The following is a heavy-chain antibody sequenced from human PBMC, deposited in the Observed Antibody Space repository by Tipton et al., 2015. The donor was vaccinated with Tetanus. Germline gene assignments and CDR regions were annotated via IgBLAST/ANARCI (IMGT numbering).Heavy chain of an antibody. J-gene: IGHJ4*02. D-gene: IGHD2-2*01. CDR2: VYYNGNT. Sequence: TLSLTCTVSGGSISGSYWNWIRRPPGKGLEWIGYVYYNGNTHYNPALKSRVTISVDTSKNQFSLKLSSVTAADTAIYYCAREVPAAGHFDSWGQGTLVTVSS. V-gene: IGHV4-59*01. CDR1: GGSISGSY. CDR3: AREVPAAGHFDS.